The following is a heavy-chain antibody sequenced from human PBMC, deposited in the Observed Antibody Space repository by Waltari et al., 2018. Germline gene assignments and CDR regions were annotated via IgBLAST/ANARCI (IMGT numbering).Heavy chain of an antibody. CDR2: INHSGST. V-gene: IGHV4-34*01. Sequence: QVQLQQWGAGLLKPSETLSLPCPVYGGSFSGYSWSWIRHPPGKGLEWIGEINHSGSTNYNPSLKSRVTISVDTSKNQFSLKLSSVTAADTAVYYCAGKYSSSWYYYYYYYMDVWGKGTTVTVSS. D-gene: IGHD6-13*01. CDR3: AGKYSSSWYYYYYYYMDV. CDR1: GGSFSGYS. J-gene: IGHJ6*03.